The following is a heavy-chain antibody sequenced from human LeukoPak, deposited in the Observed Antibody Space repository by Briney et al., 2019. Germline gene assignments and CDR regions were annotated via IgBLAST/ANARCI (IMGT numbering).Heavy chain of an antibody. CDR2: ISSSGSTI. D-gene: IGHD1-26*01. CDR1: GFTFSDYY. CDR3: ATPDSREGLPSQIDY. Sequence: GGSLRLSCAASGFTFSDYYMSWIRQAPGKGLEWVSYISSSGSTIYYADSVKGRFTISRDNAKNSLYLQMNSLRAEDTAVYYCATPDSREGLPSQIDYWGQGTLVTVSS. V-gene: IGHV3-11*04. J-gene: IGHJ4*02.